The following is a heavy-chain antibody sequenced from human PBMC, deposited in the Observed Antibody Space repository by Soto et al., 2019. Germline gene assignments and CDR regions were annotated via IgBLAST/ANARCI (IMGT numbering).Heavy chain of an antibody. CDR1: GYTFTGYY. D-gene: IGHD4-17*01. V-gene: IGHV1-2*04. CDR3: AREDYGDSNDAFDI. Sequence: SSVKVSCKASGYTFTGYYMHWVRQAPGQGLEWMGWINPNSGGTNYAQKFQGWVTMTRDTSISTAYMELSRLRSDDTAVYYCAREDYGDSNDAFDIGGQGTMVTVSS. CDR2: INPNSGGT. J-gene: IGHJ3*02.